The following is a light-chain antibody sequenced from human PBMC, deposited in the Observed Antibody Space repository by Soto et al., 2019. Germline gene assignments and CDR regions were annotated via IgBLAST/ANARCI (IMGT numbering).Light chain of an antibody. CDR2: DVS. CDR3: RQYTGSSVV. J-gene: IGLJ2*01. CDR1: SSDVGGYNY. V-gene: IGLV2-14*01. Sequence: QSALTQPASVSGSPGQSITISCTGTSSDVGGYNYVSWYQQHPGKAPKLMIYDVSNRPSGVSNRFSGSKSGNMASLTISGPQGEEEADYYCRQYTGSSVVLGGGTKMPAL.